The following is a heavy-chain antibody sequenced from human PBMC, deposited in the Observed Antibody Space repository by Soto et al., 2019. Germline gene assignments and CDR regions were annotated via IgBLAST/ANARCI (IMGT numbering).Heavy chain of an antibody. CDR1: GGSLSSYY. D-gene: IGHD6-25*01. CDR3: GSVRPSGYVLS. J-gene: IGHJ5*02. V-gene: IGHV4-59*01. CDR2: VYFSGNT. Sequence: SETLSLTCTVSGGSLSSYYWTWIRQSPGKGLEWIGYVYFSGNTNYNPSLKSRVTISIDTSKNQFSVRLASVTAADTAFYYCGSVRPSGYVLSWGQGALVTVSS.